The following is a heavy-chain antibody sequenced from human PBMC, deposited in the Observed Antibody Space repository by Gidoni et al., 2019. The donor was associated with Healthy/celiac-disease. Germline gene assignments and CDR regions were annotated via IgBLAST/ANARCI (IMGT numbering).Heavy chain of an antibody. CDR2: IYYSGST. D-gene: IGHD3-3*01. CDR3: ARLGPLNYDFWSGSRGGWFDP. J-gene: IGHJ5*02. V-gene: IGHV4-39*01. Sequence: QLQLQESGPGLVKPSETLSLTCTVSGGSLSSSSYYWGWIRQPPGKGLEWIGSIYYSGSTYYNPSLKSRVTISVDTSKNQFSLKLSSVTAADTAVYYCARLGPLNYDFWSGSRGGWFDPWGQGTLVTVSS. CDR1: GGSLSSSSYY.